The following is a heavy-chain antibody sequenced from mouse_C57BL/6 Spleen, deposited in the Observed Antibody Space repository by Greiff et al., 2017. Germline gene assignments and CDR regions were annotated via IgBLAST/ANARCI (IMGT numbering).Heavy chain of an antibody. J-gene: IGHJ4*01. CDR3: TRGRDYYGSSSYYYAMDY. V-gene: IGHV1-15*01. Sequence: QVQLQQSGAELVRPGASVTLSCKASGYTFTDYEMHWVKQTPVHGLEWIGAIDPETGGTADNQKFKGKAILTADKSSSTAYLELRSLTSEDSAVYYCTRGRDYYGSSSYYYAMDYWGQGTSVTVSS. CDR1: GYTFTDYE. D-gene: IGHD1-1*01. CDR2: IDPETGGT.